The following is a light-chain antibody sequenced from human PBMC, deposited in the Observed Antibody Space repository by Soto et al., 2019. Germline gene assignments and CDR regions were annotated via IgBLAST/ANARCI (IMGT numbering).Light chain of an antibody. J-gene: IGLJ3*02. V-gene: IGLV1-40*01. CDR3: QTFDSTLTISWV. CDR1: SSNIGRGYD. CDR2: GDS. Sequence: QSVPTQPPSVSGAPGQTVTISSTGSSSNIGRGYDVHWYQQVPGSAPRLLLSGDSNRPSGVPDRFSGSRSGTSASLAITGLQAEDEADYYCQTFDSTLTISWVFGGGTKVTVL.